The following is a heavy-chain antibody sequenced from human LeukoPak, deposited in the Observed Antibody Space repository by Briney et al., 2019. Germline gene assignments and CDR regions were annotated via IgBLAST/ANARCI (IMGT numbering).Heavy chain of an antibody. CDR2: IRGSGGST. CDR3: AKDLVDDFWSGYDTGYYYGMDV. D-gene: IGHD3-3*01. J-gene: IGHJ6*02. Sequence: GGSLRLSCAASGFTFSSYAMNWVRQAPWKGLEWVSGIRGSGGSTYYAGSVKGRFTISRDNSKNMLYLQMSSLRAEDTAVYYCAKDLVDDFWSGYDTGYYYGMDVWGQGTTVTVSS. V-gene: IGHV3-23*01. CDR1: GFTFSSYA.